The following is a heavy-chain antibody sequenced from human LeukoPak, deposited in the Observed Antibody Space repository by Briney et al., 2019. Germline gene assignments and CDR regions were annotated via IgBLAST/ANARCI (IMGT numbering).Heavy chain of an antibody. Sequence: PGGSLRLSCAASGFTFSSYAMSWVRQAPGKGLEWVSAISGSGGSTYYADSVKGRFTISRDNSKNTLYLQMNSLRAEDTAVYYCANGGGAATGRSVPWFDPWGQGTLVTVFS. CDR3: ANGGGAATGRSVPWFDP. V-gene: IGHV3-23*01. CDR1: GFTFSSYA. CDR2: ISGSGGST. D-gene: IGHD3-16*01. J-gene: IGHJ5*02.